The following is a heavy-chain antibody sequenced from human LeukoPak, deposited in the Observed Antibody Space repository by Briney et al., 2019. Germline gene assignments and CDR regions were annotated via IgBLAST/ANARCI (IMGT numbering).Heavy chain of an antibody. Sequence: GSLGLSCAASGFPFNNYAMNWVRQAPGEGLGLGLVISGSGGTTYYADSVKGRFTISRDSSKNTLYLQMNSLRAEDTAVYYCAKVSGGGLYYDGMDVWGQGTTVTVSS. CDR2: ISGSGGTT. V-gene: IGHV3-23*01. CDR3: AKVSGGGLYYDGMDV. D-gene: IGHD1-14*01. CDR1: GFPFNNYA. J-gene: IGHJ6*02.